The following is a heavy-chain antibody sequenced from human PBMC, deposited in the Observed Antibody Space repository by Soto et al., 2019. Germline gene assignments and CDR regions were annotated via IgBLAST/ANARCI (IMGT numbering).Heavy chain of an antibody. CDR3: ARVDLGSYDYSLDY. CDR2: IYYSGST. D-gene: IGHD4-4*01. V-gene: IGHV4-30-4*01. CDR1: GGSISSGDYY. J-gene: IGHJ4*02. Sequence: SETLSLTCTVYGGSISSGDYYWSWIRQPPGKGLEWIGYIYYSGSTYYNPSLKSRVTISVDMSKNQFSLKLSSVTAADTAVYYCARVDLGSYDYSLDYWGQGALVTVSS.